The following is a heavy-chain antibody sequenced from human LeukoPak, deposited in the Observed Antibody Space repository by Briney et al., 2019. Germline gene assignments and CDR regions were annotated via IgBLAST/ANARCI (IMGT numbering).Heavy chain of an antibody. CDR2: ISVSGGST. D-gene: IGHD4-17*01. V-gene: IGHV3-23*01. CDR3: ARNAYGAQTPSDV. Sequence: GGSLRLSCAGSGFTFSSYAMNWVRQAPGKGLEWVSVISVSGGSTYYADSVKGRFTISRDNSKNTLYLQMNSLRAEDTAVYYCARNAYGAQTPSDVWGQGTTVTVSS. CDR1: GFTFSSYA. J-gene: IGHJ6*02.